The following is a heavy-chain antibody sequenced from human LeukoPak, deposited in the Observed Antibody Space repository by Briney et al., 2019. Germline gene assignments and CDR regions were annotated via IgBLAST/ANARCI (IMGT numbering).Heavy chain of an antibody. CDR2: INPSGGST. D-gene: IGHD3-22*01. CDR3: ARGRDPTYYYDSSGSPIDY. Sequence: ASVKVSCKASGYTSTSYYMHWVRQAPGQGLEWMGIINPSGGSTSYAQKFQGRVTMTRDTSTSTVYMELSSLRSEDTAVYYCARGRDPTYYYDSSGSPIDYWGQGTLVTVSS. CDR1: GYTSTSYY. V-gene: IGHV1-46*01. J-gene: IGHJ4*02.